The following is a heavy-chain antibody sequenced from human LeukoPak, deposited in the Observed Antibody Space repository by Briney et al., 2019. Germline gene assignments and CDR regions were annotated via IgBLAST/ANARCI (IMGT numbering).Heavy chain of an antibody. V-gene: IGHV3-64D*06. CDR1: GFTFSTYV. J-gene: IGHJ4*02. CDR3: VRGTGY. Sequence: QPGGSLRLSCSVSGFTFSTYVMHWVRQAPGKGLEYVSAISSNGDNTYYADSVKGSFTISRDNSKNTLYLQMSSLRADDTAVYYCVRGTGYWGQGTLVTVSS. CDR2: ISSNGDNT.